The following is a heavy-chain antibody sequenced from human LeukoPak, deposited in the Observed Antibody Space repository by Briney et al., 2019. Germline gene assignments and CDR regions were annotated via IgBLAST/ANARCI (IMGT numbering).Heavy chain of an antibody. CDR1: GSLFTSYW. J-gene: IGHJ4*02. D-gene: IGHD2-15*01. V-gene: IGHV5-51*01. CDR2: IYPGDSDT. CDR3: ARLSSRSWVVY. Sequence: GESLQISCKGSGSLFTSYWIGWVRQLPGKGLEWMGIIYPGDSDTRYSPSFQGQVTISADKSISTAYLQWSSLKASDTAMYYCARLSSRSWVVYWGQGTLVTVSS.